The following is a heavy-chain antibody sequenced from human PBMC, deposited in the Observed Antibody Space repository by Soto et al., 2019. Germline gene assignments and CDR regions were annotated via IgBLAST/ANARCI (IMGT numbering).Heavy chain of an antibody. CDR3: ARDQDDVLTGWYYFDY. J-gene: IGHJ4*02. D-gene: IGHD3-9*01. CDR2: TYYSGST. Sequence: SETLSLTCTVSGGSISSDPYYWTWIRQSPGEDLEWLGSTYYSGSTYYNPSLKSRLSISIDAAKNQFSLRLNSVTAADTAVYYCARDQDDVLTGWYYFDYWGQGTLVTVSS. V-gene: IGHV4-30-4*01. CDR1: GGSISSDPYY.